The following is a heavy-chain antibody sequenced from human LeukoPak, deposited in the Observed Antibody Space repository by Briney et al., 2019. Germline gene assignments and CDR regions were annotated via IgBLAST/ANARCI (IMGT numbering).Heavy chain of an antibody. CDR1: GVSSFSTYE. J-gene: IGHJ4*02. CDR2: ISNAGSTI. CDR3: ATARRDDYSSVGDY. V-gene: IGHV3-48*03. Sequence: GGSLRLSCAASGVSSFSTYEMLWVRQAPGKGLDWVSYISNAGSTISYADSVKGRFTISRDNTKKSLYLQLNSVRVEDTAIYYCATARRDDYSSVGDYWGRGTLVSVSS. D-gene: IGHD5-24*01.